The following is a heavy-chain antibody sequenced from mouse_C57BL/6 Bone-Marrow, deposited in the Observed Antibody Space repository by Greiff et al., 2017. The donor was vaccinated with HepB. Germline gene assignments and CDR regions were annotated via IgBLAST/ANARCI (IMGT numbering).Heavy chain of an antibody. CDR2: ISNGGGST. D-gene: IGHD1-1*01. J-gene: IGHJ1*03. V-gene: IGHV5-12*01. CDR1: GFTFSDYY. CDR3: ARNYYGSSYWYFDV. Sequence: EVKVVESGGGLVQPGGSLKLSCAASGFTFSDYYMYWVRQTPEKRLEWVAYISNGGGSTYYPDTVKGRFTISRDNAKNSLYLQMSRLKPEDTAMYYCARNYYGSSYWYFDVWGTGTTVTVSS.